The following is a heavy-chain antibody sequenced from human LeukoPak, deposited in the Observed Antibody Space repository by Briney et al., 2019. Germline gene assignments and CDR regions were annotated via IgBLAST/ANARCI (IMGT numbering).Heavy chain of an antibody. CDR3: ARVSKLRPATNYYYYYMDV. CDR1: GGSISSYY. CDR2: IYYSGST. Sequence: SETLSLTCTVSGGSISSYYWSWIRQPPGKGLEWIGYIYYSGSTNYNPSLKSRVTISVDTSKNQFSLKLSSVTAADTAVYYCARVSKLRPATNYYYYYMDVWGKGTTVTVSS. V-gene: IGHV4-59*12. J-gene: IGHJ6*03.